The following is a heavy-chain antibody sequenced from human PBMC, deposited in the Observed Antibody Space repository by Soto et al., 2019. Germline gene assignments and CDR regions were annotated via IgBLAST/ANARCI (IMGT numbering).Heavy chain of an antibody. J-gene: IGHJ4*02. CDR2: TYYRSKWYN. V-gene: IGHV6-1*01. CDR1: GYSVSSNNAA. Sequence: SQTLSLTCAITGYSVSSNNAALNWISQSPSRGFEWLGRTYYRSKWYNDYAVSVKSRITINPDTSKNQFSLQLNSVTPEDTAVYYCSRESVRGWTKYWGQGTLVTLSS. D-gene: IGHD3-10*01. CDR3: SRESVRGWTKY.